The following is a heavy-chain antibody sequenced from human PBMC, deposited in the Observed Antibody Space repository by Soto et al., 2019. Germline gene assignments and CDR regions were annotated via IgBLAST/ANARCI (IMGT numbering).Heavy chain of an antibody. CDR1: GYSFTSYW. D-gene: IGHD6-19*01. Sequence: PGESLKISCKGSGYSFTSYWISWVRQMPGKGLEWMGRIDPSDSYTNYSPSFQGHVTISADKSISTAYLQWSSLKASDTAMYYCARPGVAGNNYYYGMDVWGHGTTVTVSS. CDR3: ARPGVAGNNYYYGMDV. V-gene: IGHV5-10-1*01. J-gene: IGHJ6*02. CDR2: IDPSDSYT.